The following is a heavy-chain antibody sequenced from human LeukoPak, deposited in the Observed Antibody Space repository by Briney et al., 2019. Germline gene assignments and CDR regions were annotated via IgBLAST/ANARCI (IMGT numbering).Heavy chain of an antibody. CDR3: ARGDYYDSSGYYSP. CDR1: GGSFSGYY. V-gene: IGHV4-34*01. CDR2: INHSGST. D-gene: IGHD3-22*01. Sequence: PETLSLTCAVYGGSFSGYYWSWIRQPPGKGLEWIGEINHSGSTNYNPSLKSRVTISVDTSKNQYSLKLSSVTAADTAVYYCARGDYYDSSGYYSPWGQGTLVTVSS. J-gene: IGHJ5*02.